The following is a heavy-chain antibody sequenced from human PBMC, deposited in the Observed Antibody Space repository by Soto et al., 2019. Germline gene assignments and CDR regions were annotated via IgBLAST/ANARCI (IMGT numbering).Heavy chain of an antibody. CDR2: IIPIFGTA. CDR1: GGTFSSYA. D-gene: IGHD1-20*01. V-gene: IGHV1-69*13. J-gene: IGHJ6*02. Sequence: ASVKVSCKASGGTFSSYAISWVRQAPGQGLEWMGGIIPIFGTANYAQKFQGRVTITADESTSTAYMELSSLRSEDTAVYYCARGYGLAASTYYYYHGMDVWGQGTTVTVSS. CDR3: ARGYGLAASTYYYYHGMDV.